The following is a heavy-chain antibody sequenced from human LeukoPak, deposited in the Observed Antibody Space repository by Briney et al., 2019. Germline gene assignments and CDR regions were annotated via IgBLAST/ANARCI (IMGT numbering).Heavy chain of an antibody. J-gene: IGHJ4*02. D-gene: IGHD7-27*01. V-gene: IGHV1-2*06. Sequence: ASVKVSCKDSGYTFNVYYLHWVRQAPGQGGEGMGRINPDTGSTKHAEKFQCSVTMTRDTSISVAYMELTTLRSDDAAVYYCARDLRALGDYFDYWGQGTLVTVSS. CDR3: ARDLRALGDYFDY. CDR1: GYTFNVYY. CDR2: INPDTGST.